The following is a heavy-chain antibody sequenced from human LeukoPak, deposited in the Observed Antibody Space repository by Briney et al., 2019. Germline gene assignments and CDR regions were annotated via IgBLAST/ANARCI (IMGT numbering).Heavy chain of an antibody. D-gene: IGHD1-14*01. Sequence: PSETLSLTCSISGGSISTYYWTWIRQPPGKGLEWIGYIYFSGNTAYRSSLRSRVAISVDTSKNQFSLKLTSVTAADTAIYYCAKPTRTYVAFDLWGKGTWFAVSS. CDR2: IYFSGNT. CDR3: AKPTRTYVAFDL. CDR1: GGSISTYY. J-gene: IGHJ3*01. V-gene: IGHV4-59*03.